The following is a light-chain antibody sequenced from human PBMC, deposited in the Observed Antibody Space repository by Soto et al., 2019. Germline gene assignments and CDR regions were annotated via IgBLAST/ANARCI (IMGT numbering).Light chain of an antibody. CDR1: QGIRND. V-gene: IGKV1-6*01. CDR3: LQDYNYPRT. Sequence: AIQMTQSPTSLSASVGDRITITCRASQGIRNDLGWYQYQPGKAPRLLIYGASSLQSGVPSRFSGSGSGTDFTLTISSPQPEDFATYYCLQDYNYPRTFGQGTKVES. CDR2: GAS. J-gene: IGKJ1*01.